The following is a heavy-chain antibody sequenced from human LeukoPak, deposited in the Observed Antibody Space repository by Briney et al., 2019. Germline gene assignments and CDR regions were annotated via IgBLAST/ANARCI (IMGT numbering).Heavy chain of an antibody. CDR3: ARVPAAFTYYYDSSGYYNNWFDP. CDR1: GGSISSSSYY. Sequence: SETLSLTCTVSGGSISSSSYYWGWIRQPPGKGLEWVGSIYYSGSTYCNPSLKSRVTISVDTSKNQFSLKLSSVTAADTAVYYCARVPAAFTYYYDSSGYYNNWFDPWGQGTLVTVSS. V-gene: IGHV4-39*01. D-gene: IGHD3-22*01. J-gene: IGHJ5*02. CDR2: IYYSGST.